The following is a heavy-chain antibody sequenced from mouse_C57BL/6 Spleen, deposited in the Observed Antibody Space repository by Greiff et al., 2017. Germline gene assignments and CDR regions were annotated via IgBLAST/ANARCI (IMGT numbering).Heavy chain of an antibody. D-gene: IGHD2-4*01. CDR2: SRNKANDYTT. CDR3: ARDPYDYDGYFDV. Sequence: EVQVVESGGGLVQSGRSLRLSCATSGFTFSDFYMEWVRQAPGKGLEWIAASRNKANDYTTEYSASVKGRFIVSRDTSQSILYLQMNALRAEDTAIYYCARDPYDYDGYFDVWGTGTTVTVSS. CDR1: GFTFSDFY. J-gene: IGHJ1*03. V-gene: IGHV7-1*01.